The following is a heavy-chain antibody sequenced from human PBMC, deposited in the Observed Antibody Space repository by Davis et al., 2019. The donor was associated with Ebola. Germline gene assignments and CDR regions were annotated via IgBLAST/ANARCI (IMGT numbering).Heavy chain of an antibody. V-gene: IGHV4-34*01. Sequence: GSLRLSCAASGFTVSSNYMSWIRQPPGKGLEWIGEINHSGSTNYNPSLKSRVTISVDTSKNQFSLKLSSVTAADTAVYYCARRPFWSGQGKGYYFDYWGQGTLVTVSS. CDR2: INHSGST. CDR3: ARRPFWSGQGKGYYFDY. D-gene: IGHD3-3*01. J-gene: IGHJ4*02. CDR1: GFTVSSNY.